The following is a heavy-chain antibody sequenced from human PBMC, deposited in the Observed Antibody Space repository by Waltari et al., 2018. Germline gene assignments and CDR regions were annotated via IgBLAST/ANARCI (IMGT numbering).Heavy chain of an antibody. V-gene: IGHV3-15*01. CDR1: GFTFSNAW. D-gene: IGHD2-8*01. J-gene: IGHJ4*02. CDR3: TTGRLLYQLPEYYFDY. Sequence: EVQLVESGGGLVKPGGSLRLSCAASGFTFSNAWMSWVRQAPGQGLEWVGRIKSKTAGGTTDYAAPVKGRFTISRDDSKNTLYLQMNSLKTEDTAVYYCTTGRLLYQLPEYYFDYWGQGTLVTVSS. CDR2: IKSKTAGGTT.